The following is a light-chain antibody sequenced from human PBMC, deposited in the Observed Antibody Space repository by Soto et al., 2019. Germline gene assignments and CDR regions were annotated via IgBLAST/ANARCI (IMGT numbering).Light chain of an antibody. J-gene: IGLJ2*01. V-gene: IGLV3-1*01. CDR1: RLGGKY. CDR2: EDN. Sequence: SSELTQPPSVSVSPGQTASITCSGDRLGGKYVCWYQQKPGQSPVLVIYEDNKRPSGIPERFSGSNSGNTATLTISGTQAMDEADYYCQAWDNSVVFGGGTKVT. CDR3: QAWDNSVV.